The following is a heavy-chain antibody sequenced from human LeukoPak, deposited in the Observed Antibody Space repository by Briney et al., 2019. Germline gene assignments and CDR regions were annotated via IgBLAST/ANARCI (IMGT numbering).Heavy chain of an antibody. CDR2: ISVGGDTT. CDR1: GFTFSTYI. V-gene: IGHV3-23*01. D-gene: IGHD1-26*01. J-gene: IGHJ4*02. CDR3: AKGGSGSYYDRIDF. Sequence: HPGGSLRLSCAASGFTFSTYIMSWARQAPGKGLEWVSTISVGGDTTFYADSVKGRFTISRDNSQDTLFLQMNSLRAEDTAVNYCAKGGSGSYYDRIDFWGQGTGVSV.